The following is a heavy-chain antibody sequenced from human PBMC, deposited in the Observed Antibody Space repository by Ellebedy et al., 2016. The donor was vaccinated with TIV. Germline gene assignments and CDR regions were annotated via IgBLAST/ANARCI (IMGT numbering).Heavy chain of an antibody. CDR2: SNPSGGST. CDR3: AEGGYSYGYTVDY. D-gene: IGHD5-18*01. CDR1: GYTFTSYY. Sequence: ASVKVSCXASGYTFTSYYMHWVRQAPGQGLEWMGISNPSGGSTGYAQKFQGRVTMTRDTSTSTVYMELNSLRYEDTAVYYCAEGGYSYGYTVDYWGQGTLVTVSS. V-gene: IGHV1-46*01. J-gene: IGHJ4*02.